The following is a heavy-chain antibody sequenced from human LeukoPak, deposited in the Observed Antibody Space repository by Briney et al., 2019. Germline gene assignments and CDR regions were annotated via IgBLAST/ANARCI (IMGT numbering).Heavy chain of an antibody. CDR1: GGSISSGGYY. J-gene: IGHJ4*02. CDR2: IYHSGST. CDR3: ARGDIVVVPAAIYY. Sequence: PSETLSLTCTVSGGSISSGGYYWSRIRQPPGKGLEWIGYIYHSGSTYYNPSLKSRVTISVDRSKNQFSLKLSSVTAADTAVYYCARGDIVVVPAAIYYWGQGTLVTVSS. V-gene: IGHV4-30-2*01. D-gene: IGHD2-2*02.